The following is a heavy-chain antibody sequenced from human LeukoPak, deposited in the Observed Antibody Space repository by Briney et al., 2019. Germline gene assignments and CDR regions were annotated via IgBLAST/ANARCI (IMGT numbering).Heavy chain of an antibody. Sequence: SETLSLTCTVSGGSISSYYWSWIRQPPGKGLEWIGYIYYSGSTKYNPSLKSRVTISVDTSKNQFSLKLSSVTAEDTAVYYCARVESCSGGSCYSGKRGWFDPWGQGTLVTVSS. D-gene: IGHD2-15*01. CDR3: ARVESCSGGSCYSGKRGWFDP. CDR2: IYYSGST. V-gene: IGHV4-59*01. CDR1: GGSISSYY. J-gene: IGHJ5*02.